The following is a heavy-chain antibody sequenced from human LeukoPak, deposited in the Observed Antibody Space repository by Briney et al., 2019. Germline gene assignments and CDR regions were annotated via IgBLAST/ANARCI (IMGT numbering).Heavy chain of an antibody. CDR2: ISWNSGSI. D-gene: IGHD2-15*01. Sequence: GGSLRLSCAASGFTFDDYAMHWVRQAPGKGLEWVSGISWNSGSIGYADSVKGRFTISRDNAKNSLYLQMNSLRAEDTALYYCAKGRAPSYCSGGSCYGVGYYFDYWGQGTLVTVSS. J-gene: IGHJ4*02. CDR1: GFTFDDYA. CDR3: AKGRAPSYCSGGSCYGVGYYFDY. V-gene: IGHV3-9*01.